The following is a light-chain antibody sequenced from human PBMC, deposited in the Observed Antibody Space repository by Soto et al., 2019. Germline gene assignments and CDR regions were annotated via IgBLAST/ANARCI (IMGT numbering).Light chain of an antibody. CDR3: QQTYTIPYT. CDR2: ATS. CDR1: QNINRY. J-gene: IGKJ2*01. V-gene: IGKV1-39*01. Sequence: DIQMTQSPSSLSASVGDRVTSTCRASQNINRYLNWYQQKPGKAPKFLVFATSNLQTGVPSRFSGGVSGTDFILTISSLQPEDFATYYCQQTYTIPYTFGQGTKVDIK.